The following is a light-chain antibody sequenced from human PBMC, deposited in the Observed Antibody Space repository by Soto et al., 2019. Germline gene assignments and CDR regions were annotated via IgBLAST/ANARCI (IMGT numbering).Light chain of an antibody. CDR2: DAS. Sequence: DLQMTQYPSTLSASVGDRVTITCRASPSISSWLAWYQQKPGKAPKLLIYDASSLESGVPSRFSGSGYGKEFTLTISSLHPDEFATYFCQQYNSYSTVGQGTKVEIK. CDR1: PSISSW. V-gene: IGKV1-5*01. CDR3: QQYNSYST. J-gene: IGKJ1*01.